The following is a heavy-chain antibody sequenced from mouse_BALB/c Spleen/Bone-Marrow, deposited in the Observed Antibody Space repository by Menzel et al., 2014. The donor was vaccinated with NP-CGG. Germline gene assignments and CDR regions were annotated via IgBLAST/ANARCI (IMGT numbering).Heavy chain of an antibody. CDR2: IGYDGTN. J-gene: IGHJ2*01. Sequence: DVKLQESGPGLVKPSQSLSLTCSVTGYSITSGYYWNWIRQFPGNKLEWMGYIGYDGTNTYNPSLKNRISITRDTSKNQFFLKLNSVTTEDTATYYCARASYFDYWGQGTTLTVSS. CDR1: GYSITSGYY. V-gene: IGHV3-6*02. CDR3: ARASYFDY. D-gene: IGHD6-1*01.